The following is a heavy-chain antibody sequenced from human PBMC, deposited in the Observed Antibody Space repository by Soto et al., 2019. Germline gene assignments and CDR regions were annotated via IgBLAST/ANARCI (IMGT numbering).Heavy chain of an antibody. CDR3: AGPDELLEPRNYYYYGMDV. J-gene: IGHJ6*02. D-gene: IGHD1-1*01. Sequence: PGGSLRLSCAASGFTFSSYGMHWVRQAPGKGLEWVAVIWYDGSNKYYADSVKGRFTISRDNSKNTLYLQMNSLRAEDTAVYYCAGPDELLEPRNYYYYGMDVWGQGSTVTVSS. CDR1: GFTFSSYG. CDR2: IWYDGSNK. V-gene: IGHV3-33*01.